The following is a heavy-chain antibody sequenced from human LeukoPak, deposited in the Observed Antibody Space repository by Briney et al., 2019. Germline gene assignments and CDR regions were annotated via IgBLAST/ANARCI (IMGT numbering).Heavy chain of an antibody. CDR3: ARAHYSGSFGY. CDR2: INWNGGRT. D-gene: IGHD1-26*01. CDR1: GFIFDDYG. Sequence: PGGSLRLSCAASGFIFDDYGMSWVRQAPGKGLGWVSGINWNGGRTGYADSVKGRFTISRDNAKNSLYLQMNSLRAEDTALYYCARAHYSGSFGYWGQGTLVTVSS. V-gene: IGHV3-20*04. J-gene: IGHJ4*02.